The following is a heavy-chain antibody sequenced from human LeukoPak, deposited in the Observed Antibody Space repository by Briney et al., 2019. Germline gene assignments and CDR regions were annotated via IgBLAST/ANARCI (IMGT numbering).Heavy chain of an antibody. CDR2: ISYDGSNK. J-gene: IGHJ4*02. CDR3: AKVFIDMVSPTHYFDY. D-gene: IGHD3-10*01. Sequence: GGSLRLSCAASGITFSRYGMHWVRQAPGKGLEWVAVISYDGSNKYYADSVKGRFTISRDNSKNAVYLQMNSLRAEDTAVYYCAKVFIDMVSPTHYFDYWGQGTLVTVSS. V-gene: IGHV3-30*18. CDR1: GITFSRYG.